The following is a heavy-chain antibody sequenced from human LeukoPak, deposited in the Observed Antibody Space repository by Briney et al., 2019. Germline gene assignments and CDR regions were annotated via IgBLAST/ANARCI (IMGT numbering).Heavy chain of an antibody. V-gene: IGHV3-11*04. CDR2: ISDGGRTI. CDR1: GFTFNDYF. Sequence: NPGGSLRLSCAASGFTFNDYFMSWVRQAPGKGLEWIAYISDGGRTIYFADSVKGRFSISRDNTKNSVFLQMNSLRPEDTAVYYCARDRYFRSGTWDYLDYWAREPWSPSPQ. CDR3: ARDRYFRSGTWDYLDY. D-gene: IGHD3-10*01. J-gene: IGHJ4*02.